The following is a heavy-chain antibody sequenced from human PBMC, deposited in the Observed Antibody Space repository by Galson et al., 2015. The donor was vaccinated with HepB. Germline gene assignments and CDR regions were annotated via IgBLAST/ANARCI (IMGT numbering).Heavy chain of an antibody. CDR3: AKDTGSYYDSRGSYESPWG. Sequence: SLRLSCAASGFTFDDYAMHWVRQAPGKGLEWVSGISWNSGSIGYADSVKGRFTISRDNAKNSLYLQMNSLRAEDTALYYCAKDTGSYYDSRGSYESPWGWGQGTLVTVSS. D-gene: IGHD3-22*01. CDR1: GFTFDDYA. J-gene: IGHJ4*02. V-gene: IGHV3-9*01. CDR2: ISWNSGSI.